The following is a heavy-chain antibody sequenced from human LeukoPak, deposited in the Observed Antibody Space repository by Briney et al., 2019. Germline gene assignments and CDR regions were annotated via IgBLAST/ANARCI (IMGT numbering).Heavy chain of an antibody. CDR1: GYTSTSYD. D-gene: IGHD1-26*01. J-gene: IGHJ4*02. CDR3: ARRLRGSYTLPY. Sequence: ASVKVSCKASGYTSTSYDINWVRQATGQGLEWMGWMNPNSGNTGYAQKFQGRVTMTRNASISTAYMELSSLRSEDTAVCYCARRLRGSYTLPYWGQGTLVTVSS. CDR2: MNPNSGNT. V-gene: IGHV1-8*01.